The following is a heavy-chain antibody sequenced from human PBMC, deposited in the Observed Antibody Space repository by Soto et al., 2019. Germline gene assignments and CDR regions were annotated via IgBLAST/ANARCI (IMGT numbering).Heavy chain of an antibody. CDR2: INPSGGRT. J-gene: IGHJ4*02. CDR1: GYILSIYN. V-gene: IGHV1-46*01. D-gene: IGHD2-21*02. Sequence: ASVTVSCTVSGYILSIYNIHCVRQAPGQGLEWMGIINPSGGRTSYAQKFQDRVTMTRDTSTSTVYMELSSLRSDDTAVYYCARTYCAADCPRRDFDYWGQGTLVTVSS. CDR3: ARTYCAADCPRRDFDY.